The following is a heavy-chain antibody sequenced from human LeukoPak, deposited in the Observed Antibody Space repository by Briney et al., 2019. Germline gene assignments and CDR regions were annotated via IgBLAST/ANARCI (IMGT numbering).Heavy chain of an antibody. J-gene: IGHJ4*02. V-gene: IGHV3-53*01. CDR2: IYSGGST. CDR3: ARVQLDYGDYDY. Sequence: PGGSLRLSRAASGFTVSSNYMSWVRQAPGKGLEWVSVIYSGGSTYYADSVKGRFTISRDNSKNTLYLQMNSLRAEDTAVYYCARVQLDYGDYDYWGQGTLVTVSS. CDR1: GFTVSSNY. D-gene: IGHD4-17*01.